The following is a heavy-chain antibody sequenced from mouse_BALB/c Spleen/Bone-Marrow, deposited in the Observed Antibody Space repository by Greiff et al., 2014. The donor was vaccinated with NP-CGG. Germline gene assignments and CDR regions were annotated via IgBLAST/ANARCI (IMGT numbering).Heavy chain of an antibody. CDR1: GYTFTSYW. CDR2: IDPSDSYT. J-gene: IGHJ3*01. V-gene: IGHV1S127*01. Sequence: ESGAELVKPGASVKMSCKASGYTFTSYWMHWVKQRPGQGLEWIGTIDPSDSYTSYNQKFKGKATLTVDTSSSTAYMQLSSLTSEDSAVYYCTRMWAYWGQGTLVTVSA. CDR3: TRMWAY.